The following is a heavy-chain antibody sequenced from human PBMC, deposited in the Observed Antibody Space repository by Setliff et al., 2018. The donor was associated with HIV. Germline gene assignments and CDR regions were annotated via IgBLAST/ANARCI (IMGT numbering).Heavy chain of an antibody. V-gene: IGHV4-34*01. J-gene: IGHJ4*02. CDR2: INPSEST. CDR1: GGSFSNHY. CDR3: ARGGDWTLDY. Sequence: SETLSLTCAVYGGSFSNHYWTWIRQPPGKGLEWIGEINPSESTHYNPSLKSRVTISVDTSKNQFSLILTSVTAADSAVYYCARGGDWTLDYWGRGSLVTVPQ. D-gene: IGHD2-21*02.